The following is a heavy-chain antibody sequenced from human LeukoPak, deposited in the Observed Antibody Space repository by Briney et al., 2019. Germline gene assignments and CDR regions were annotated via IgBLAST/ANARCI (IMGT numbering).Heavy chain of an antibody. J-gene: IGHJ4*02. CDR1: GFTFSSYA. V-gene: IGHV3-23*01. D-gene: IGHD3-10*01. CDR2: IGVNGVTT. Sequence: GGSLRLSCAASGFTFSSYAMSWVRQAPGEGLGWVSRIGVNGVTTYYAGSVKGRFTISRDNSRNTLFLHMNSLRAEDTAVYYCAKEVFGEYYDGFDYWGQGTLVTVSS. CDR3: AKEVFGEYYDGFDY.